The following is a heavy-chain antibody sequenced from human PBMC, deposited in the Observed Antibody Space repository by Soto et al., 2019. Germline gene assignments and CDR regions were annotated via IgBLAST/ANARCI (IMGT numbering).Heavy chain of an antibody. V-gene: IGHV2-5*02. CDR1: GFSLSTSGVG. CDR2: IYWDDNK. CDR3: AHTNVLLWFGEDYGMDV. D-gene: IGHD3-10*01. J-gene: IGHJ6*02. Sequence: QITLKESGPTLVKPTQTLTLTCTFSGFSLSTSGVGVGWIRQPPGKALEWLALIYWDDNKRYSPSLKSRLTITXXTSKNQVVLTMTNMAPVDTATYYCAHTNVLLWFGEDYGMDVWGQGTTVTVSS.